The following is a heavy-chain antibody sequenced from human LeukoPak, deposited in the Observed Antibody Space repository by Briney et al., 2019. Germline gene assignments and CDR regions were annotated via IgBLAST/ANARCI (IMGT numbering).Heavy chain of an antibody. CDR2: IISSSSYI. CDR3: ARDPQYCSGGSCYSFDY. V-gene: IGHV3-21*01. J-gene: IGHJ4*02. Sequence: GGSLRLSCAASGFTFSSYAMHWVRQAPGKGLEWVSSIISSSSYIYYADSVKGRFTISRDNAKNSLYLQMNGLRAEDTAVYYCARDPQYCSGGSCYSFDYWGQGTLVTVSS. CDR1: GFTFSSYA. D-gene: IGHD2-15*01.